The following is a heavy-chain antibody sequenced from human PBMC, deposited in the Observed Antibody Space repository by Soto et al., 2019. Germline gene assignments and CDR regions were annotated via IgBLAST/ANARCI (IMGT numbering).Heavy chain of an antibody. CDR1: GFSVTRDY. V-gene: IGHV3-53*04. Sequence: QVVESGGGVVQPGGSLRLACVCSGFSVTRDYMTWIRQAPGKGLDWVSVIYTRGNTYHADSVRGRFTLSRDTSTNTLYLQMNSLTIEDTAVYYCARGPAGLDDAFDVWGPGKMVTVSS. J-gene: IGHJ3*01. CDR2: IYTRGNT. CDR3: ARGPAGLDDAFDV.